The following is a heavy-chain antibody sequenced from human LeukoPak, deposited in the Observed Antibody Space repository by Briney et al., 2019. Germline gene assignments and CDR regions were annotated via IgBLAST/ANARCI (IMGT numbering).Heavy chain of an antibody. D-gene: IGHD1-26*01. CDR1: GFSFSSYG. CDR2: IRYDGTNK. V-gene: IGHV3-30*02. CDR3: AKVLRSWWDLIFDY. Sequence: GGSLRLSCAASGFSFSSYGMHWVRQAPGKGLEWVAFIRYDGTNKYYADSVKRRFTISRDNSKNPLYLQMNSLRAEDTAVYYCAKVLRSWWDLIFDYWGQGTLVTVSS. J-gene: IGHJ4*02.